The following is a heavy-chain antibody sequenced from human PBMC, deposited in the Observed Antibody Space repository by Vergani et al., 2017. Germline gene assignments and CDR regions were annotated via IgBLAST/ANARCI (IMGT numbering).Heavy chain of an antibody. J-gene: IGHJ6*02. CDR3: AKDPGAIRRGIVYYYYGMDV. Sequence: EVQLLESGGGLVQPGGSLRLSCAASGFTFSSYAMSWVRQAPGKGLEWVSAISGSGGSTYYADSVKGRFTISRDNSKNTLYLQMNSLRAEDTAVYYCAKDPGAIRRGIVYYYYGMDVWGQGTTVTVSS. CDR1: GFTFSSYA. V-gene: IGHV3-23*01. CDR2: ISGSGGST. D-gene: IGHD2-15*01.